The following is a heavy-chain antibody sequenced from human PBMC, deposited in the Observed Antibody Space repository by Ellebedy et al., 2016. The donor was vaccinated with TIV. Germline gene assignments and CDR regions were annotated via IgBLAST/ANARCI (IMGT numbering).Heavy chain of an antibody. CDR1: GYTFTNYG. J-gene: IGHJ5*01. Sequence: ASVKVSCKASGYTFTNYGISWVRQAPGQGLEWMGWISANNGNTNYAQKFQDRVTLTTDTSTSIAYMELRSLRSDETAVYYCARDATGHYGYDFFDSWGQGTLVTVSS. CDR3: ARDATGHYGYDFFDS. CDR2: ISANNGNT. D-gene: IGHD5-12*01. V-gene: IGHV1-18*04.